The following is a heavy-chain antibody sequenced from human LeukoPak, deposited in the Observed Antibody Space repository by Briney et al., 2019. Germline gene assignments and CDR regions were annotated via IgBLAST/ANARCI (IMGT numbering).Heavy chain of an antibody. Sequence: SETLSLTCTVSGGSISSYYWGWIRQPPGKGLEWIGSMYYSGSTYYNPSLKSRVTISINTSKNQFSLKLTSVTAADTAVYYCARAGGSGLIDYWGQGTLVTVSS. V-gene: IGHV4-39*07. CDR1: GGSISSYY. CDR3: ARAGGSGLIDY. CDR2: MYYSGST. D-gene: IGHD6-19*01. J-gene: IGHJ4*02.